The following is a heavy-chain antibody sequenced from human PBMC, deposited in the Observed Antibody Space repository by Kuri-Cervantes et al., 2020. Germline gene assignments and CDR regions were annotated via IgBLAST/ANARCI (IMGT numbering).Heavy chain of an antibody. Sequence: LSLTCAAPGFTLSSFAIHWVRQAPGKGLEWVAVISYDGSNKYYADSVKGRFTISRDNSKNTLYLQMNSLRAEDTAVYYCARDWEMATTKPGGAFDIWGQGTMVTVSS. D-gene: IGHD5-24*01. J-gene: IGHJ3*02. CDR1: GFTLSSFA. CDR3: ARDWEMATTKPGGAFDI. CDR2: ISYDGSNK. V-gene: IGHV3-30-3*01.